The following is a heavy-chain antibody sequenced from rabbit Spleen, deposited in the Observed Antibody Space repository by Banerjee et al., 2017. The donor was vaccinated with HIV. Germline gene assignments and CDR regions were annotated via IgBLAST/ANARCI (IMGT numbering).Heavy chain of an antibody. D-gene: IGHD8-1*01. CDR3: ARDSGTSFSSYGMDL. CDR1: GVSFSSNYY. CDR2: IDGGSSGST. Sequence: QSLEESGGDLVKPGASLTLTCTASGVSFSSNYYMCWVRQAPGKGLEWIACIDGGSSGSTYYATWAKGRFTISKTSSTTVTLQMTSLTAADTATYFCARDSGTSFSSYGMDLWAKGPWSPS. V-gene: IGHV1S40*01. J-gene: IGHJ6*01.